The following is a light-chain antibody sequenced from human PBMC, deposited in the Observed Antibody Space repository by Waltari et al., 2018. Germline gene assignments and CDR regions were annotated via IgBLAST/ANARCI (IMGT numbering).Light chain of an antibody. J-gene: IGKJ3*01. CDR2: RAS. CDR3: QHSFTTPPT. V-gene: IGKV1-39*01. CDR1: QGIAFY. Sequence: DNHRTQSPSSLSASIGVRVTITCRTLQGIAFYLNWYQQKPGQAPKLLLYRASNLSSAVPSRFVGRGSGTDFTHAISCLQPEEFATYYYQHSFTTPPTFRAGTTVDV.